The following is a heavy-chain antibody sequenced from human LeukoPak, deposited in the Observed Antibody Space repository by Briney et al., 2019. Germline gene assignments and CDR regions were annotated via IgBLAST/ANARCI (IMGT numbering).Heavy chain of an antibody. CDR3: ARETVGYCSSTSCYTPPYYYYYMDV. J-gene: IGHJ6*03. Sequence: GGSLRLSCAASGFTFDDDDMSWVRQIPGKGLEWVSSVNWNGGNTGYADSVKGRFTISRDNAKNSLYLQMNSLRAEDTAVYYCARETVGYCSSTSCYTPPYYYYYMDVWGKGTTVTVSS. CDR2: VNWNGGNT. CDR1: GFTFDDDD. D-gene: IGHD2-2*02. V-gene: IGHV3-20*04.